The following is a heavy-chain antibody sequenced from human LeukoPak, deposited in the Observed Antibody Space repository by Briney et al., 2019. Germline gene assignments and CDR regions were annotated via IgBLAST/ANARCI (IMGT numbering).Heavy chain of an antibody. Sequence: GGSLRLSCAASGLTLSSYWMHWVRQPPGKGLVWVSRIKSDERSTNYADSVKGRFTISRDNAKNALYLQMNSLRAEDTAVYYCARDIYYGVDVWGQGTTVTVSS. CDR2: IKSDERST. J-gene: IGHJ6*02. CDR1: GLTLSSYW. CDR3: ARDIYYGVDV. V-gene: IGHV3-74*01.